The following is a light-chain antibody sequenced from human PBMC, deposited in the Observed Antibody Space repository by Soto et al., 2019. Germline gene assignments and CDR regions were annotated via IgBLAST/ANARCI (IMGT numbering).Light chain of an antibody. V-gene: IGKV3-20*01. J-gene: IGKJ2*01. Sequence: EIVLTQSPGTLSLSPGERATFSCRTSQTVNTEFLAWYQQKPGLAPRLLIHGTSNRATVIPDRFSGSGSGTDFTLTISALEPEDFAVYYCQRYGSSPLYAFGQGTKLAI. CDR3: QRYGSSPLYA. CDR1: QTVNTEF. CDR2: GTS.